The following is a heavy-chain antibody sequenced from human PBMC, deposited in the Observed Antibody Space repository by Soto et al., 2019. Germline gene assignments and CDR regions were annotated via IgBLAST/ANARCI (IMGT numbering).Heavy chain of an antibody. D-gene: IGHD2-15*01. CDR1: GFAVSSKC. Sequence: EVQLVESGGGLVQPGGSLRLSCAASGFAVSSKCMSWVRQAPGRGLEWVSLIYSDGSTSYADSVKGRFNITRDNPKNTLYLQMNSLRDEDTALYYCARDGLNCGGGRCFWLPMHVWGKGSTVTV. J-gene: IGHJ6*03. V-gene: IGHV3-66*01. CDR3: ARDGLNCGGGRCFWLPMHV. CDR2: IYSDGST.